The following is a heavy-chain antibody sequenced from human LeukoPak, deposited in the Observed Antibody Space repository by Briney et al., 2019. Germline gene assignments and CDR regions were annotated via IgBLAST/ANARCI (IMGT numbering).Heavy chain of an antibody. CDR3: ARDRGWNSFDD. J-gene: IGHJ4*02. CDR2: VRSDGDIK. V-gene: IGHV3-30*02. Sequence: PGGSLRLSCAASGFTFSNYGMHWVRQAPGKGLEWVAFVRSDGDIKYYADSVKGRFTISRDDAKNTLYLQMNSLRVEDTAVYYCARDRGWNSFDDWGQGTLVTVSS. CDR1: GFTFSNYG. D-gene: IGHD1-1*01.